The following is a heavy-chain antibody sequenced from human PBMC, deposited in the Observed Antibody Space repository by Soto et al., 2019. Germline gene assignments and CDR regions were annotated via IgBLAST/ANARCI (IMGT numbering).Heavy chain of an antibody. CDR3: ASASDYDSWSGYTSQYYYYGMDV. V-gene: IGHV6-1*01. CDR1: GDRVSSNRAA. Sequence: SQTLSLTCAISGDRVSSNRAAWYWIRQSPSRGLEWLGRTYYRSKWYNDYAVSVKSRMTINPDTSKNQFSLQLNSVTPEDTAVYYCASASDYDSWSGYTSQYYYYGMDVWGQGTTVTVSS. CDR2: TYYRSKWYN. J-gene: IGHJ6*02. D-gene: IGHD3-3*01.